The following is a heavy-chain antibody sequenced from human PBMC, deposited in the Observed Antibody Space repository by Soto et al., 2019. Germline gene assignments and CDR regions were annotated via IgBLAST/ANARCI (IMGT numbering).Heavy chain of an antibody. CDR1: GGSFSGYS. Sequence: SETLSLTCAVYGGSFSGYSWNWIRQPPGKGLEWIGEINHSGSTNYNPSLKSRVTISLDTSKNQFSQRLTSLTAADTAVYFCARAPQIVAMGRPFDYWGQGILVTVSS. CDR3: ARAPQIVAMGRPFDY. CDR2: INHSGST. J-gene: IGHJ4*02. V-gene: IGHV4-34*01. D-gene: IGHD5-12*01.